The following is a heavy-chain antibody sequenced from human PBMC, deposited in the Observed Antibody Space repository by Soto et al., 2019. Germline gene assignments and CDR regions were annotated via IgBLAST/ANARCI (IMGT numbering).Heavy chain of an antibody. J-gene: IGHJ4*02. CDR3: ASPRQGNYDFLSGYYALDY. D-gene: IGHD3-3*01. V-gene: IGHV4-39*01. Sequence: ETLSLTCTVSGASISSSRSYWGWVRQPPGKGLGWIVSFYYTGGTYSTYYNPSLKSRVTISVDTSKSQFSLNLRSVTAADTAVYYCASPRQGNYDFLSGYYALDYWGQGTLVTVSS. CDR2: FYYTGGT. CDR1: GASISSSRSY.